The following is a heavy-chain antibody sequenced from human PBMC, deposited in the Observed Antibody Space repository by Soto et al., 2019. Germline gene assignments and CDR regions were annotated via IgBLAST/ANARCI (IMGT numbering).Heavy chain of an antibody. CDR2: IYPGDSDT. CDR1: GYSFTSYW. Sequence: PGESLKISCKGSGYSFTSYWIGWVRQMPGKVLEWMGIIYPGDSDTRYSPSFQGQVTISADKSISTAYLQWSSLKASDTAMYYCARVGIAAAHYYYYYGMDVWGQGTTVNVSS. V-gene: IGHV5-51*01. J-gene: IGHJ6*02. CDR3: ARVGIAAAHYYYYYGMDV. D-gene: IGHD6-13*01.